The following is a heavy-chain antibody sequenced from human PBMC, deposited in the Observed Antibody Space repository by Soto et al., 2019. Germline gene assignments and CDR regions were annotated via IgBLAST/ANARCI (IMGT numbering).Heavy chain of an antibody. D-gene: IGHD1-26*01. CDR2: IIPMFGAP. V-gene: IGHV1-69*13. J-gene: IGHJ6*04. CDR1: GGTFSNSA. CDR3: ARGLGLGLDV. Sequence: ASVKVSCKASGGTFSNSALNWVRQAPGQGLEWMANIIPMFGAPNYAQKFQGRVTITADESTSTVYMELSSLRSEDTAVYYCARGLGLGLDVWGKGTTVTVSS.